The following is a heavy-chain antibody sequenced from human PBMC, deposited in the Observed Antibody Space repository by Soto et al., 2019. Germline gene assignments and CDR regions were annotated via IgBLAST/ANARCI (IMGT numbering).Heavy chain of an antibody. CDR2: ISSSSSYI. V-gene: IGHV3-21*01. D-gene: IGHD2-15*01. J-gene: IGHJ6*02. Sequence: GVSLRLSCAASGFTFSSYSMNWVRQSPGKGLEWVSSISSSSSYIYYADSVKGRFTISRDNAKNSLYLQMNSLRAEDTAVYYCARLGGYCSGGSCPYGMDVWGQGTTVTVSS. CDR1: GFTFSSYS. CDR3: ARLGGYCSGGSCPYGMDV.